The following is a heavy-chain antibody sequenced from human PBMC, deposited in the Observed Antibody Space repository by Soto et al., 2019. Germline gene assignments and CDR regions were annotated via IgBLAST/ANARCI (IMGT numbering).Heavy chain of an antibody. CDR2: INHSGST. J-gene: IGHJ4*02. V-gene: IGHV4-34*01. CDR1: GGSFSGYY. Sequence: PSETLSLTCAVYGGSFSGYYWSWIRQPPGKGLEWIAEINHSGSTNYNPSLKSRVTISVDTSKNQFSLKLSSVPAADTAVYYCARVEVAYCGGDCYSSFDYWGQGTLVTVSS. D-gene: IGHD2-21*02. CDR3: ARVEVAYCGGDCYSSFDY.